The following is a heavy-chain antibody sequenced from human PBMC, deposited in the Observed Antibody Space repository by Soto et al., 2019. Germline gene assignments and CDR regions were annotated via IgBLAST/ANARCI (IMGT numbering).Heavy chain of an antibody. CDR2: IDYSGIT. V-gene: IGHV4-59*01. CDR1: GGSISPYY. J-gene: IGHJ4*02. Sequence: PSETLSLTCTVSGGSISPYYWSWIRQPPGKGLEWIGYIDYSGITNYHPSLKSRVTMSVDTSKKQLSLNVSSVTAADTAVYYCARGVDFDWPGRIVHWGQGALVTVSS. CDR3: ARGVDFDWPGRIVH. D-gene: IGHD3-9*01.